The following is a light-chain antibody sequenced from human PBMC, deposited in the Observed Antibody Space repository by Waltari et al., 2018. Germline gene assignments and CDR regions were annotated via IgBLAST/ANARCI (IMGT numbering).Light chain of an antibody. CDR1: SSDVGIYIF. V-gene: IGLV2-23*02. Sequence: QSALTQPASVYGSPGQSSTISCTGPSSDVGIYIFVSWFQQHPGKAPKLMLYEVSKRPSGVSIRFSGSKSGNTASLTISGLQAEDEADYYCCSYAGGSTFVFGIGTKVTVL. J-gene: IGLJ1*01. CDR2: EVS. CDR3: CSYAGGSTFV.